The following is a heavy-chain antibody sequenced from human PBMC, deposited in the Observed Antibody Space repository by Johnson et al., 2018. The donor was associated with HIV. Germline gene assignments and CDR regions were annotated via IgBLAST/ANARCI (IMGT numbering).Heavy chain of an antibody. V-gene: IGHV3-66*01. CDR1: GFTVSSNY. D-gene: IGHD5-18*01. CDR2: IYIGGST. J-gene: IGHJ3*02. Sequence: VQLVESGGGLVQPGGSLRLSCAASGFTVSSNYMSWVRQAPGKGLEWVSVIYIGGSTYYSDSVKGRFTISRDNSKNTLYLQMNSLTAEDTAVYYCARECAIGYSYGYLIGAFDIWGQGTMVTVSS. CDR3: ARECAIGYSYGYLIGAFDI.